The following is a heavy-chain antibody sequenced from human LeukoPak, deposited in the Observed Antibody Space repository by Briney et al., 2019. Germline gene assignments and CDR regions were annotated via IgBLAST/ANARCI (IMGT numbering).Heavy chain of an antibody. CDR1: GGSISSYY. Sequence: KPSETLSLTCTVSGGSISSYYWSWIRQPPGKGLEWIGYIYYSGSTNYNPSLKSRVTISVGTSKNQFSLKLSCVTAADTAVYYCARQYSYGSNWFDPWGQGTLVTVSS. J-gene: IGHJ5*02. V-gene: IGHV4-59*01. CDR3: ARQYSYGSNWFDP. CDR2: IYYSGST. D-gene: IGHD5-18*01.